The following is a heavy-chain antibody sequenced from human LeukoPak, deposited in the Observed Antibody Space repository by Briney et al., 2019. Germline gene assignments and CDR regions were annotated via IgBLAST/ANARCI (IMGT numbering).Heavy chain of an antibody. V-gene: IGHV3-53*01. Sequence: GGSLRLSCAASGLTVTTNSMNWVRQAPGKGLEGVSVISTGDEIHYAESVEGRFTISRDSSSNTLSLHMSSLRVEDTAVYYCATSQGPGNHWFDPWGQGTLVIVSS. CDR1: GLTVTTNS. CDR3: ATSQGPGNHWFDP. J-gene: IGHJ5*02. CDR2: ISTGDEI.